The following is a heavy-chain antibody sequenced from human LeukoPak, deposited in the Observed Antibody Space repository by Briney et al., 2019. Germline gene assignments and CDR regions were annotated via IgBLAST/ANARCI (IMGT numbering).Heavy chain of an antibody. CDR2: IYYSGST. CDR3: ASGKAYCSSTSCYLDAFDT. V-gene: IGHV4-59*12. D-gene: IGHD2-2*01. J-gene: IGHJ3*02. CDR1: GGSISSYY. Sequence: SETLSLTCTVSGGSISSYYWSWIRQPPGKGLEWIGYIYYSGSTNYNPSLKSRVTISVDTSKNQFSLKLSSVTAADTAVYYCASGKAYCSSTSCYLDAFDTWGQGTMVTVSS.